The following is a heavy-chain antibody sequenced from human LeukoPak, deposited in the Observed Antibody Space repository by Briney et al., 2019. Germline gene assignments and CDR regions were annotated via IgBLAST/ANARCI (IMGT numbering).Heavy chain of an antibody. Sequence: SETLSLTCTVPGGSISSGSYYWSWIRQPAGKGLEWIGRIYTSGSTNYNPSLKSRVTISVDTSKNQFSLKLSSVTAADTAVYYCARSYYYDSSGYYADSPFDYWGQGTLVTVSS. D-gene: IGHD3-22*01. J-gene: IGHJ4*02. V-gene: IGHV4-61*02. CDR1: GGSISSGSYY. CDR2: IYTSGST. CDR3: ARSYYYDSSGYYADSPFDY.